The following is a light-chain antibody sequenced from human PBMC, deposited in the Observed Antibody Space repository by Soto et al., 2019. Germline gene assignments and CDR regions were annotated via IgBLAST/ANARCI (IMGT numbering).Light chain of an antibody. CDR1: SRDVGGYNY. V-gene: IGLV2-14*03. CDR3: SSYSSTTHVV. Sequence: QSALTQPASVSGSPGQSITISCTGTSRDVGGYNYVSWYQQHPDKAPKLMIYDVSRRPSGVSDRFSGSKSGSTASLTISGLQAEDEADYYCSSYSSTTHVVFGGGTKLTVL. CDR2: DVS. J-gene: IGLJ2*01.